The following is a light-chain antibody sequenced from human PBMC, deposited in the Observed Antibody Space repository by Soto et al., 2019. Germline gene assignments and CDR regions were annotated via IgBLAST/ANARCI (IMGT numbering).Light chain of an antibody. J-gene: IGLJ1*01. Sequence: QSVLTQPASVSGSPGQSITFSCTGTGMDVGGYNYVSWYQQHPGKAPKLMIYEVSNRPSGVSNRFSGSKSGNTASLTISGLQAEDEADYYCSSYTSSSNYVFGTGTKLTVL. CDR3: SSYTSSSNYV. V-gene: IGLV2-14*01. CDR1: GMDVGGYNY. CDR2: EVS.